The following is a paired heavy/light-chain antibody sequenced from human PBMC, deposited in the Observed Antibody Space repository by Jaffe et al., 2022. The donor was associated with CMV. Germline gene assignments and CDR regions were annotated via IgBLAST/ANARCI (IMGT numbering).Light chain of an antibody. J-gene: IGKJ3*01. Sequence: DIQMTQSPSSLSASVGDRVTITCRASQGISNYLAWYQQKPGKVPKLLIYAASTLQSGVPSRFSGSGSGTDFTLTISSLQPEDVATYYCQKYNSAPFTFGPGTKVDIK. CDR2: AAS. V-gene: IGKV1-27*01. CDR3: QKYNSAPFT. CDR1: QGISNY.
Heavy chain of an antibody. CDR2: INPSGGST. Sequence: QVQLVQSGAEVKKPGASVKVSCKASGYTFTSYYMHWVRQAPGQGLEWMGIINPSGGSTSYAQKFQGRVTMTRDTSTSTVYMELSSLRSEDTAVYYCARGIAHYYDSSGPLDYWGQGTLVTVSS. J-gene: IGHJ4*02. CDR3: ARGIAHYYDSSGPLDY. V-gene: IGHV1-46*01. CDR1: GYTFTSYY. D-gene: IGHD3-22*01.